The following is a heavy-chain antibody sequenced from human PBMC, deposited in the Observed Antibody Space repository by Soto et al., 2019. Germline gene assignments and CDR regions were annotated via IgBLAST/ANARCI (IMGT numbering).Heavy chain of an antibody. CDR3: AIDLYYYDSSGYYLVNYYGMDV. CDR2: INPSGGST. J-gene: IGHJ6*02. V-gene: IGHV1-46*01. CDR1: GYTFTSYY. Sequence: ASVKVSCKASGYTFTSYYMHWVRQAPGQGLEWMGIINPSGGSTSYAQKFQGRVTMTRDTSTSTVYMELSSLRSEDTAVYYCAIDLYYYDSSGYYLVNYYGMDVWGQGTTVTASS. D-gene: IGHD3-22*01.